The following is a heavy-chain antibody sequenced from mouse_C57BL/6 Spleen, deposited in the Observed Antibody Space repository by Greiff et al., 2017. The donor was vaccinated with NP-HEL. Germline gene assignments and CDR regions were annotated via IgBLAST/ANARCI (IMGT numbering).Heavy chain of an antibody. CDR1: GYTFTSYD. CDR2: IYPRDGST. V-gene: IGHV1-85*01. Sequence: QVQLQQSGPELVKPGASVKLSCKASGYTFTSYDINWVKKRPGQGLERLGWIYPRDGSTKYNEKFQGKATLTVDTSSSTAYMELHSLTSEDSAVYFCARSGYSNSWFAYWGQGTLVTVSA. D-gene: IGHD2-5*01. CDR3: ARSGYSNSWFAY. J-gene: IGHJ3*01.